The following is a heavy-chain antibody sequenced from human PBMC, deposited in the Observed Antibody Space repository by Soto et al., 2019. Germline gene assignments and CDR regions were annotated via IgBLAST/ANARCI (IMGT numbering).Heavy chain of an antibody. CDR1: GGSISSGGYY. CDR3: ARERGYCSGGSCSPLYGMDV. J-gene: IGHJ6*02. Sequence: QVQLQESGPGLVKPSQTLSLTCTVSGGSISSGGYYWSWIRQHPGKGLEWIGYIYYSGSTYYNPALKSRVTISVDTSKNQFSLKMSSVTAADTAVYYCARERGYCSGGSCSPLYGMDVWGQGTTVTVSS. V-gene: IGHV4-31*03. D-gene: IGHD2-15*01. CDR2: IYYSGST.